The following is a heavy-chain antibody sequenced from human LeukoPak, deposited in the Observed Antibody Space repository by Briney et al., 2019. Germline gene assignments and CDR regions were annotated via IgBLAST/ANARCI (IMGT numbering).Heavy chain of an antibody. CDR1: GGSFSGYY. CDR3: ARGCRSGYCVLTN. J-gene: IGHJ4*02. Sequence: SETPSLTCAVYGGSFSGYYWSWIRQPPGKGLEWIGETNHSGSTNYNPSLKSRVTISVDTSKNQFSLKLSSVTAADTAVYYCARGCRSGYCVLTNWGQGTLVTVSS. CDR2: TNHSGST. V-gene: IGHV4-34*01. D-gene: IGHD3-22*01.